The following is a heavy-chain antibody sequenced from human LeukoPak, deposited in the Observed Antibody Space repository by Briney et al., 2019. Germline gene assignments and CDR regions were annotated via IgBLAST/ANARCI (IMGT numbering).Heavy chain of an antibody. V-gene: IGHV3-30*04. CDR2: ISYDGSNK. D-gene: IGHD3-22*01. J-gene: IGHJ4*02. CDR3: ARGSGYLETFDY. Sequence: GGSLRLSCAASGFTFSSYAMHWVRQAPGKGLEWVAVISYDGSNKYYADSVKGRFTISRVNSKNTLYLQMNSLRGEDTAVYSCARGSGYLETFDYWGQGTLVTVSS. CDR1: GFTFSSYA.